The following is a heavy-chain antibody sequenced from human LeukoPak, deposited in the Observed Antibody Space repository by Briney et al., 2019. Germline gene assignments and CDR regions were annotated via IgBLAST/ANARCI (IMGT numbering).Heavy chain of an antibody. D-gene: IGHD6-19*01. CDR1: GFIFSSYT. Sequence: PGGSLRLSCAASGFIFSSYTMNWVRQAPGKGLEWVSFISSSSNTIYYADSVKGRFTISRDNAKNSLYLQMNSLRAEDTAVYYCARGIAVAGTCMDYWGQGTLVTVSS. J-gene: IGHJ4*02. V-gene: IGHV3-48*01. CDR3: ARGIAVAGTCMDY. CDR2: ISSSSNTI.